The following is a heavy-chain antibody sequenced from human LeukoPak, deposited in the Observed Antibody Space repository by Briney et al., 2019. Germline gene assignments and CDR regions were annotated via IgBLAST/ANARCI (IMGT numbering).Heavy chain of an antibody. CDR1: GYTLTELS. D-gene: IGHD6-13*01. V-gene: IGHV1-24*01. J-gene: IGHJ1*01. CDR3: ATDHHSSSWYYFQH. CDR2: FDPEDGET. Sequence: GASVKVSCKVSGYTLTELSMHWVRQAPGKGLEWMGGFDPEDGETIYAQKFQGRVTMTEDTSTDTAYMELSSLRSEDTAVYYCATDHHSSSWYYFQHWGQGTLVTVSS.